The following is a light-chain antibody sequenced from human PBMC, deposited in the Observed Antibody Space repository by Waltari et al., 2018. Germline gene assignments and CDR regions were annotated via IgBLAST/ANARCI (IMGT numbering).Light chain of an antibody. J-gene: IGLJ1*01. V-gene: IGLV2-14*01. CDR1: SSDVGGYNY. CDR3: SSYTSSSTYV. Sequence: QSALTQPASVSGSPGQSLPIPCPGTSSDVGGYNYVSWYQQHPGKAPKLMIYDVSKRPSGVSNRFSGSKSGNTASLTISGLQAEDEADYYCSSYTSSSTYVFGTGTKVTVL. CDR2: DVS.